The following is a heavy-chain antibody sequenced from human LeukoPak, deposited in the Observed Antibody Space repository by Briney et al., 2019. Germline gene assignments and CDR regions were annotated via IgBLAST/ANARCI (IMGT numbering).Heavy chain of an antibody. V-gene: IGHV1-8*03. CDR2: MNPNSGNT. CDR3: ARGRHLEYQLLQGNWFDP. Sequence: ASVKVSCKASGYTFTSYDINWVRQATGQGLEWMGWMNPNSGNTVYAQKFQGRVTITRNTSISTAYMELSSLRSEDTAVYYCARGRHLEYQLLQGNWFDPWGQGTLVTVSS. J-gene: IGHJ5*02. CDR1: GYTFTSYD. D-gene: IGHD2-2*01.